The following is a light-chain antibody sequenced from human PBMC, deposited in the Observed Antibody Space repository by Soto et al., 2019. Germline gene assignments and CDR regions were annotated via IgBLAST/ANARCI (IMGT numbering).Light chain of an antibody. Sequence: VVTQSPATLSVFPGETATLSCRASQSVSSDLAWYQQRPGQAPRLLIYGASTRATGIPARFRGSGSGTECRLTISSLQSEEFATYYCQQYNTWHPKMAFGRGTKV. J-gene: IGKJ1*01. CDR3: QQYNTWHPKMA. CDR1: QSVSSD. V-gene: IGKV3-15*01. CDR2: GAS.